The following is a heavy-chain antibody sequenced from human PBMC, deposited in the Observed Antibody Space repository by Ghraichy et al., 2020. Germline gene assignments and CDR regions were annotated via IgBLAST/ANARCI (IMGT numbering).Heavy chain of an antibody. Sequence: ASVKVSCKASGYTFTDFYMHWVRQAPGQGLEWMGWVNPNNGGTKYAEKFQGRVTMTRDTSISTAYMELNRLTSDDTAVYFCARDQSGSLGTLCWGQGTLVTVSS. CDR3: ARDQSGSLGTLC. CDR1: GYTFTDFY. J-gene: IGHJ4*02. CDR2: VNPNNGGT. V-gene: IGHV1-2*02. D-gene: IGHD7-27*01.